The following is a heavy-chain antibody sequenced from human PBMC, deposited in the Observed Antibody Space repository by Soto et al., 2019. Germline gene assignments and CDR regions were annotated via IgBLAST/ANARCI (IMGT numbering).Heavy chain of an antibody. CDR1: GYTFTSYG. CDR3: ARDFVAAAGRYNWFDP. V-gene: IGHV1-18*01. D-gene: IGHD6-13*01. J-gene: IGHJ5*02. Sequence: QVQLVQSGAEVKKPGASVKVSCKASGYTFTSYGISWVRQAPGQGLEWMGGISAYNGNTNYAQKLQRRVTMTTDTSTSTAYMELRSLRSDHTAVYYCARDFVAAAGRYNWFDPWGQGTLVTVSS. CDR2: ISAYNGNT.